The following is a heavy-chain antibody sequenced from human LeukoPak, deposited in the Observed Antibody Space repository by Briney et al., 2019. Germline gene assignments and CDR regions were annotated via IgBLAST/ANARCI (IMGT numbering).Heavy chain of an antibody. J-gene: IGHJ4*02. V-gene: IGHV4-39*07. CDR3: TRDRGQWLVDY. CDR2: VASSGTA. CDR1: GGSIRTSGYF. D-gene: IGHD6-19*01. Sequence: SETLALTCTVSGGSIRTSGYFWGWIRQSPGKGLEYFGSVASSGTAYYNPSLQSRVTISADMSRNQFSLKLSSVTAADTAIYYCTRDRGQWLVDYWGQGTLVTVSS.